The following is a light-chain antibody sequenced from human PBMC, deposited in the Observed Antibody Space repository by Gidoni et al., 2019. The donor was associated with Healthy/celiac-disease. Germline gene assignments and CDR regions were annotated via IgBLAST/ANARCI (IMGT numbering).Light chain of an antibody. Sequence: DLVMTQSPLSLPVTPGATASISSRASQSLLHSNGYNDLDWYLQKPGQSPQLLIDLGSNRASGVPDRFSGSGSGTDCTLKISRVEAEDVGVYYCMQALQTPFTFGPGTKVDIK. CDR1: QSLLHSNGYND. V-gene: IGKV2-28*01. CDR2: LGS. CDR3: MQALQTPFT. J-gene: IGKJ3*01.